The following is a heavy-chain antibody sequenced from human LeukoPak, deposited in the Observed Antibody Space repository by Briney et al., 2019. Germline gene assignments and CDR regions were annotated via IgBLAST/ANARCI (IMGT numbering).Heavy chain of an antibody. V-gene: IGHV4-34*01. J-gene: IGHJ4*02. CDR1: GGSFSGYY. CDR2: INHSGST. D-gene: IGHD3-10*01. Sequence: SETLSLTCAVYGGSFSGYYWSWIRQPPGKGLEWIWEINHSGSTNYNPSLKSRVTISVDTSKNQFTLKLSSVTAADTAVYYCARGLILWFGELFYFDYWGQGTLVTVSS. CDR3: ARGLILWFGELFYFDY.